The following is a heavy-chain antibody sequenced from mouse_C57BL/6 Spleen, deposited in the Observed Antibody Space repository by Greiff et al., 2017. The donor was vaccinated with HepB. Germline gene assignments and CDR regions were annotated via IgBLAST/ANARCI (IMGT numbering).Heavy chain of an antibody. CDR3: TRWGLYYAMDY. CDR1: GYTFTDYE. CDR2: IDPETGGT. Sequence: VQLQQSGAELVRRGASVTLSCKASGYTFTDYEMHWVKQTPVHGLEWIGAIDPETGGTAYNQKFKGKAILTADKSSSTAYMELRSLTSEDSAVYYCTRWGLYYAMDYWGQGTSVTVSS. J-gene: IGHJ4*01. V-gene: IGHV1-15*01.